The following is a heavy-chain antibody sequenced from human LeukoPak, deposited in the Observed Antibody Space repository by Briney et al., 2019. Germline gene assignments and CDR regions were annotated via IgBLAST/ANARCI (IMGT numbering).Heavy chain of an antibody. CDR2: ISSSGSTI. CDR1: GFTFSSYE. CDR3: ARDYGGDAGLDS. V-gene: IGHV3-48*03. D-gene: IGHD4-23*01. J-gene: IGHJ4*02. Sequence: GWSLRLSCATSGFTFSSYEMNWVRQAPGKGLEWVSYISSSGSTIYYADSVKGRFTISRDNAKNSLYLQMNSLRAEDTAVYYCARDYGGDAGLDSWGQGTLVTVSS.